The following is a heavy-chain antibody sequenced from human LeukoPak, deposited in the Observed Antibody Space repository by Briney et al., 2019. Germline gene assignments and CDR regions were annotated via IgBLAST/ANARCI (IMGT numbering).Heavy chain of an antibody. J-gene: IGHJ4*02. CDR3: ARQSSSWYSSVFDY. V-gene: IGHV3-30*02. Sequence: GGSLRLSCAASGFTFSSYGMHWVRQAPGKGLEWVAFIRYDGSNKYYADSVKGRFTISRDNSKNTLYLQMNSLRAEDTAVYYCARQSSSWYSSVFDYWGQGTLVTVSS. CDR2: IRYDGSNK. CDR1: GFTFSSYG. D-gene: IGHD6-13*01.